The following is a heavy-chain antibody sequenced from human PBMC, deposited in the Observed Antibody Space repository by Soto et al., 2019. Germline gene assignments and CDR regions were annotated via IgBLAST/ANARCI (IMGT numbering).Heavy chain of an antibody. V-gene: IGHV1-69*13. J-gene: IGHJ4*02. Sequence: ASVKVSCKASGGTFSSYAISWVRQAPGQGLEWMGGIIPIFGTANYAQKFQGRVTITADESTSTAYMELSSLRSEDTAVYYCARASRSRLGYCSGGSCYKAGFDYWGQGTLVTVSS. D-gene: IGHD2-15*01. CDR3: ARASRSRLGYCSGGSCYKAGFDY. CDR2: IIPIFGTA. CDR1: GGTFSSYA.